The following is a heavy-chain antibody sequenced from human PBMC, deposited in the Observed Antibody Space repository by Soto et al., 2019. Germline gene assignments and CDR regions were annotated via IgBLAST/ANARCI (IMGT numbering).Heavy chain of an antibody. J-gene: IGHJ4*02. CDR3: ASGWLRDPWTY. CDR2: ISSTSVYM. V-gene: IGHV3-21*01. Sequence: EVQLVESGGGLVKPGRSLRLSCAASGFTFSTYNMNWVRQAPGKGLEWVASISSTSVYMYYANSLKGRFTISRANAKSSLYLQVNGPGAEDTGAYYCASGWLRDPWTYWGQGTRVTVSS. D-gene: IGHD5-12*01. CDR1: GFTFSTYN.